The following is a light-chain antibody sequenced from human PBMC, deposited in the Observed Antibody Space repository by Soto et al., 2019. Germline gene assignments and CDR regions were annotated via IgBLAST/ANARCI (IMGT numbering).Light chain of an antibody. J-gene: IGKJ3*01. V-gene: IGKV1-5*03. CDR1: QIINTW. CDR3: HQYETYSGT. CDR2: RAS. Sequence: DIQMTQSPSSLSASVGDRVTITCRASQIINTWLAWYQQKPGKAPKRLIYRASNLVNGFPSRFSGSGSGTEFTLNISSLQPDDFSIYYCHQYETYSGTFGPRTKED.